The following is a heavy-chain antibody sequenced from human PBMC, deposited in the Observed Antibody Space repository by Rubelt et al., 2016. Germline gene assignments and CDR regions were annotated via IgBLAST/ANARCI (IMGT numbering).Heavy chain of an antibody. CDR3: ASPYYSSGWIIGY. CDR2: TSSTGGST. CDR1: GFTFSSSA. D-gene: IGHD6-19*01. Sequence: EVQLLESGGDLVQPGGSLRLSCAASGFTFSSSAMSWVRQAPGKGLEWVSGTSSTGGSTSYADSVKGRFTISRDNSKNKLYLQMKSLRAEDTAVVYWASPYYSSGWIIGYWGQGTLVTVSS. J-gene: IGHJ4*02. V-gene: IGHV3-23*01.